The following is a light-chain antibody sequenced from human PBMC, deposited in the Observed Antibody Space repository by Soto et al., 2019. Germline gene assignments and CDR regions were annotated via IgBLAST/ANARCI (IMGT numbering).Light chain of an antibody. CDR3: HQSYSPPPGA. Sequence: DIQMTQSPSSLSASVGDRVTITCRASQNINRFLNWYQQKPGKAPKLLIYAASSLQSVVPSRFSGSGSGTDFTLTISNLQPEDFATYYCHQSYSPPPGAVGQGTRLEIK. V-gene: IGKV1-39*01. CDR2: AAS. J-gene: IGKJ5*01. CDR1: QNINRF.